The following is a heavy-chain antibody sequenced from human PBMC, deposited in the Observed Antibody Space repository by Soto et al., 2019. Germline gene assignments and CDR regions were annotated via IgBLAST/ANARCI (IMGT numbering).Heavy chain of an antibody. V-gene: IGHV3-64*01. CDR1: GFTFSSYA. J-gene: IGHJ3*02. CDR2: ISSNGGST. Sequence: GGSLRLSCAASGFTFSSYAMHWVRQAPGKGLEYVSAISSNGGSTYYANSVKGRFTISRDNSKNTLYLQMGSLRAEDMAVYYCAREEVRGVITGGIDAFDIWGQGTMVTVSS. D-gene: IGHD3-10*01. CDR3: AREEVRGVITGGIDAFDI.